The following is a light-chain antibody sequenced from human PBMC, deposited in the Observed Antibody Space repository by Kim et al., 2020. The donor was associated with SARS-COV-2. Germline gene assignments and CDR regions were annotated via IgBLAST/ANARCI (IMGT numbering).Light chain of an antibody. CDR1: KLGDKY. J-gene: IGLJ3*02. CDR2: QDS. Sequence: ELPQPPSVSVSPGQTASITCSGDKLGDKYACWYQQKPGQSPVLVIYQDSKRPSGIPERFSGSNSGNTATLTISGTQAMDEADYYCQAWDSSTGVFGGGTQLTVL. V-gene: IGLV3-1*01. CDR3: QAWDSSTGV.